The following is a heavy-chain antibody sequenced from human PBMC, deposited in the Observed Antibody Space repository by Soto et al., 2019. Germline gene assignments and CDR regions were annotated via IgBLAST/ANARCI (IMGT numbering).Heavy chain of an antibody. J-gene: IGHJ4*02. D-gene: IGHD1-26*01. V-gene: IGHV3-23*01. CDR3: AKGGSGSYVPDF. Sequence: GGSLRLSCAASGFTFSSYAMTWVRQAPGKGLEWVALISTRVSTTYYADSVKGRFTISRDNSKNTLYLQMSSLRAEDTAVYYCAKGGSGSYVPDFWGQGTLVTVSS. CDR1: GFTFSSYA. CDR2: ISTRVSTT.